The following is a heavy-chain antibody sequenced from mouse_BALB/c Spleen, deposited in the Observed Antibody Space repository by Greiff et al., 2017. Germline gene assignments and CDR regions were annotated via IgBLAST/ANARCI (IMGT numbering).Heavy chain of an antibody. D-gene: IGHD1-1*01. CDR2: INPSTGYT. Sequence: QVQLQQSGAELAKPGASVKMSCKASGYTFTSYWMHWVKQRPGQGLEWIGYINPSTGYTEYNQKFKDKATLTADKSSSTAYMQLSSLTSEDSAVYYCARSGGSSYVGFDYWGQGTTLTVSS. CDR1: GYTFTSYW. CDR3: ARSGGSSYVGFDY. J-gene: IGHJ2*01. V-gene: IGHV1-7*01.